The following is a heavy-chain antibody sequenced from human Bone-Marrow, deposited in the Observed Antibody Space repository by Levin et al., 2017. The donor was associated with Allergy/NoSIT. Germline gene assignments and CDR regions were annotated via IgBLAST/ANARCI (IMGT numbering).Heavy chain of an antibody. J-gene: IGHJ4*02. CDR1: GGSISSYY. Sequence: SQTLSLTCTVSGGSISSYYWSWIRQPPGKGLEWIGYIYYSGSTNYNPSLKSRVTISVDTSKNQFSLKLSSVTAADTAVYYCARHYVAVAGTLPLWDYWGQGTLVTVSS. V-gene: IGHV4-59*08. CDR3: ARHYVAVAGTLPLWDY. D-gene: IGHD6-19*01. CDR2: IYYSGST.